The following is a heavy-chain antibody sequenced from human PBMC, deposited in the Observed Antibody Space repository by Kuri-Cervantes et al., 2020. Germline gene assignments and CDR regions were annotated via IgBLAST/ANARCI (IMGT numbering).Heavy chain of an antibody. D-gene: IGHD4-23*01. V-gene: IGHV1-2*02. CDR3: ARGIPAGWRNSHVSWFDP. J-gene: IGHJ5*02. CDR1: GYTFTGYY. CDR2: INPNSGGT. Sequence: ASVKVSCKASGYTFTGYYMHWVRQAPGQGLEWMGWINPNSGGTNYAQKFQGRVTMTRDTSISTVYMELSSLRSEDTAVYYCARGIPAGWRNSHVSWFDPWGQGTLVTVSS.